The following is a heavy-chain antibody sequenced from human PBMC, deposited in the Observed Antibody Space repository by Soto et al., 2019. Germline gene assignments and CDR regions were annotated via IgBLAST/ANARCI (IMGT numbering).Heavy chain of an antibody. V-gene: IGHV4-4*07. D-gene: IGHD3-22*01. CDR2: IYTSGST. Sequence: SETLSLTCTVSGGSISSYYWSWIRQPAGKGLEWIGRIYTSGSTNYNPSLKSRVTMSVDTSKNQFSLKLSSVTAADKAVYYCARDSYSSGYYYHFDYWGQGTLVTVSS. CDR1: GGSISSYY. J-gene: IGHJ4*02. CDR3: ARDSYSSGYYYHFDY.